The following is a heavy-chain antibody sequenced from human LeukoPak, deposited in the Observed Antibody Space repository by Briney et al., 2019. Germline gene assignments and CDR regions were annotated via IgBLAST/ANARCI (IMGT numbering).Heavy chain of an antibody. D-gene: IGHD5-24*01. J-gene: IGHJ4*02. CDR3: ARGWGSRDGLTTSFDY. CDR2: IYSSGRYI. V-gene: IGHV3-21*01. Sequence: GGSLRLSCAASGFTFGSYSMDWVRQAPTKGLECVSSIYSSGRYIYYADSVKGRFTISRDNAKNSLYLQMNSLRAEDTAVYYCARGWGSRDGLTTSFDYWGQGTVVTVSS. CDR1: GFTFGSYS.